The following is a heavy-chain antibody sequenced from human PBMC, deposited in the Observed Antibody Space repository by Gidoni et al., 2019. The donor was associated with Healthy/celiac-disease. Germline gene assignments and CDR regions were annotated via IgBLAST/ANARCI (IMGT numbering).Heavy chain of an antibody. D-gene: IGHD3-22*01. CDR3: ARGWFLAVPY. CDR2: MNPNSGNT. Sequence: QVQLVQSGAEVKKPGASVKVSCKASGYTFTSYDINWVRQATGQGLEGMGWMNPNSGNTGYAQKFQGCVTMTRHTSISTAYMELSSLSSEDTVVYYCARGWFLAVPYWGQGTLVTVSS. J-gene: IGHJ4*02. CDR1: GYTFTSYD. V-gene: IGHV1-8*01.